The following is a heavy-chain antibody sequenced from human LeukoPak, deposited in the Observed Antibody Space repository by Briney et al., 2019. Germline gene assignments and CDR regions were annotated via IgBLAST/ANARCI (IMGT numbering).Heavy chain of an antibody. J-gene: IGHJ3*02. CDR1: GGSISSGGYY. D-gene: IGHD3-22*01. CDR2: IYYSGST. V-gene: IGHV4-61*08. CDR3: ARHRGATRWDSGYYYHAFDI. Sequence: KPSETLSLTCTVSGGSISSGGYYWSWIRQHPGKGLEWIGYIYYSGSTNYNPSLKSRVTISVDTSKNQFSLKLSSVTAADTAVYYCARHRGATRWDSGYYYHAFDIWGQGTMVTVSS.